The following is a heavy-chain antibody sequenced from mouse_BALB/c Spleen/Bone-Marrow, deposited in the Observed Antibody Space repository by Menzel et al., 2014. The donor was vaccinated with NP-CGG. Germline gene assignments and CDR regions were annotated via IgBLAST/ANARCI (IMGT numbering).Heavy chain of an antibody. D-gene: IGHD2-1*01. CDR3: ARGDLYYGHLYAMDY. CDR1: GYAFTNYL. Sequence: QVQLQQSGAELVRPGTSVKVSCKASGYAFTNYLIEWIKKRPGQGLEWIGVINPGSGGTNYNEKFKGKATLTADKSSSTAYMQHSSLTSEDSAVYFCARGDLYYGHLYAMDYWGQGTSVTVSS. V-gene: IGHV1-54*01. J-gene: IGHJ4*01. CDR2: INPGSGGT.